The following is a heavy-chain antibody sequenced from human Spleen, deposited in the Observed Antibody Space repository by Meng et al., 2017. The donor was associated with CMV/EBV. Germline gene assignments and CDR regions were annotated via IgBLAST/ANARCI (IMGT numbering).Heavy chain of an antibody. CDR3: ARGRITIFGVVIIPHSYYYGMDV. D-gene: IGHD3-3*01. CDR2: IKQHGSEK. J-gene: IGHJ6*02. CDR1: GFTFSTYC. Sequence: GGSLRLSCAASGFTFSTYCMRWDRQAPGKGLEWVANIKQHGSEKYHVDCLKGRFTISRDNTKNSLYLQMNSLRAEDTAVYYCARGRITIFGVVIIPHSYYYGMDVWGQGTTVTVSS. V-gene: IGHV3-7*04.